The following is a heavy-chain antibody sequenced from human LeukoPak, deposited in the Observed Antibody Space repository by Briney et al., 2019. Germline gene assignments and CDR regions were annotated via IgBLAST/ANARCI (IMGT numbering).Heavy chain of an antibody. V-gene: IGHV3-23*01. CDR2: VSNGGSST. J-gene: IGHJ6*02. D-gene: IGHD3-9*01. CDR3: ARDSVLSYFDWLLTSYYYYGMDV. Sequence: PGGSLRLSRVASGFDFGTYAMSWVRQAPGKGPEWVSTVSNGGSSTYYADSVRGRFTASRDNSKNTLYLQMNSLRAEDTAVYYCARDSVLSYFDWLLTSYYYYGMDVWGQGTTVTVSS. CDR1: GFDFGTYA.